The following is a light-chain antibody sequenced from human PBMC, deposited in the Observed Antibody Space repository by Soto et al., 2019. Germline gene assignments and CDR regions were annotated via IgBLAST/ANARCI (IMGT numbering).Light chain of an antibody. CDR1: QSVSSSY. V-gene: IGKV3-20*01. Sequence: EIVLTQSPGTLSLSPGERATLSCRASQSVSSSYLAWYQQKPGQAPRLLIYGASSRATGIPDRFSGSGSGTDFNLTISSLEPEDFGVYYCQQYGNSPLTFGQGTKVEIK. CDR2: GAS. CDR3: QQYGNSPLT. J-gene: IGKJ1*01.